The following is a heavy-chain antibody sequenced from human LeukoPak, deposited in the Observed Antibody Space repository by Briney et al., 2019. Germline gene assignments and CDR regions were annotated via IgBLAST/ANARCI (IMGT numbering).Heavy chain of an antibody. D-gene: IGHD3-22*01. CDR3: ARQYYHDSSGYYFAPDY. J-gene: IGHJ4*02. CDR1: GCTFTGYY. Sequence: ASVKVSCKASGCTFTGYYMHWVRQAPGQGLEWMGMINPSGGSTSYAQKFQGRVTMTRDTSTSTVYMELSSLSSEDTAVYYCARQYYHDSSGYYFAPDYWGQGTLVTVSS. V-gene: IGHV1-46*01. CDR2: INPSGGST.